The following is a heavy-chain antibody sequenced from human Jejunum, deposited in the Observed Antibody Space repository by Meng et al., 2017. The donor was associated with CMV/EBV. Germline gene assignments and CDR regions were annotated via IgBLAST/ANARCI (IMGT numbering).Heavy chain of an antibody. CDR1: GVTFSSYA. J-gene: IGHJ6*02. V-gene: IGHV1-69*04. CDR3: ATVTSFYDYSMDV. Sequence: SGVTFSSYAISWVRQAPGQGLEWMGRIIPVLGIANYAQNFQGRVTITADKSTSTAYMELSSLRSEDTAIYYCATVTSFYDYSMDVWGQGTTGTVSS. CDR2: IIPVLGIA. D-gene: IGHD2-21*02.